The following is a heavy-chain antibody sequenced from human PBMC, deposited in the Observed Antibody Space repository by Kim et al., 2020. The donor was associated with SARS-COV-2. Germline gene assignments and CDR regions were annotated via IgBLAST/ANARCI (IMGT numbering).Heavy chain of an antibody. D-gene: IGHD1-26*01. CDR2: ISGSGGRT. V-gene: IGHV3-23*01. J-gene: IGHJ6*02. CDR3: ARPDVVGASYYYYYGMDV. CDR1: GFTFSNYA. Sequence: GGSLRLSCAASGFTFSNYAMSWVRQAPGKGLEWVSAISGSGGRTYYTDSVKGRFTISRDNFKNTLYLHMISLRAEDTALYYCARPDVVGASYYYYYGMDVWGQGTTVTVSS.